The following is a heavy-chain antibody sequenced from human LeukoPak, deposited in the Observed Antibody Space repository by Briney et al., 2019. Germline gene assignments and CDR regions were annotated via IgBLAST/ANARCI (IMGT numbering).Heavy chain of an antibody. CDR3: ARDRFSTRITIFGVVTPTPCMDV. D-gene: IGHD3-3*01. CDR1: GFTFSSYA. V-gene: IGHV3-30-3*01. Sequence: GGSLRLSCAASGFTFSSYAMHWVRQAPGKGLEWVAVISYDGSNKYYADSVKGRFTISRDNSKNTPYLQMNSLRAEDTAVYYCARDRFSTRITIFGVVTPTPCMDVWGQGTTVTVSS. J-gene: IGHJ6*02. CDR2: ISYDGSNK.